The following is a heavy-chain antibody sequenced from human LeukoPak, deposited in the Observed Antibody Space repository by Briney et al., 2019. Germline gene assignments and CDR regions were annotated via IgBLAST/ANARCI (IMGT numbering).Heavy chain of an antibody. J-gene: IGHJ4*02. CDR1: GYSFTSYW. D-gene: IGHD2-2*01. V-gene: IGHV5-51*01. CDR3: ARIVVVPALIAY. Sequence: GESLKISCKGSGYSFTSYWIGWVRQMPGKGLEWMGIIYHGDSDTRYSPSFQGQVTISADKSISSAYLQWSSLTASDTAMFYCARIVVVPALIAYWGQGTLVTVSS. CDR2: IYHGDSDT.